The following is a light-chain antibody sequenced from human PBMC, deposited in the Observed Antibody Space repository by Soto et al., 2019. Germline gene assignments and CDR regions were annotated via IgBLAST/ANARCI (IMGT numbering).Light chain of an antibody. V-gene: IGKV1-39*01. J-gene: IGKJ3*01. CDR1: QSISFY. Sequence: DIEMTQSPSSLSASVGDRVTITCRASQSISFYLNWYQQKPGKAPKLLIYAASTLQSGVPSRFSGSGSGTDFNLTISCLQSEDFATYYCQQYYSYPFTFGPGTKVDIK. CDR3: QQYYSYPFT. CDR2: AAS.